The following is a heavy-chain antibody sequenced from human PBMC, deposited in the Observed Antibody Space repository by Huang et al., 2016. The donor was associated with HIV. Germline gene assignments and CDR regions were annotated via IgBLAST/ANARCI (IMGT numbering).Heavy chain of an antibody. J-gene: IGHJ6*03. D-gene: IGHD5-18*01. CDR2: ISVYNGNT. V-gene: IGHV1-18*01. Sequence: QVQLVQSGAEVKKPGASVKVSCKASGYTFSSFGISWVRQAPGQGLEWVGWISVYNGNTKFAQKFQGRLTRTTDTSTSTAYMELRSRRSDDTAVYYCARGGGIQLWLLGYYYMDVWGNGTTVTVSS. CDR3: ARGGGIQLWLLGYYYMDV. CDR1: GYTFSSFG.